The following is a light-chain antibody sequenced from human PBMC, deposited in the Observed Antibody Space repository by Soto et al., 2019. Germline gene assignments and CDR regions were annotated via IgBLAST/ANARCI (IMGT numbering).Light chain of an antibody. V-gene: IGKV3-15*01. CDR2: GAS. J-gene: IGKJ1*01. Sequence: EIVMTQSPATLSVSPGERATLSCRASQSVRSNLARYQQKAGQAPRVLIYGASTRATGIPARFSGSGSGTDFTLTISSLQSEDFAVYYCQQYNNWPRTFGQGTKVEIK. CDR3: QQYNNWPRT. CDR1: QSVRSN.